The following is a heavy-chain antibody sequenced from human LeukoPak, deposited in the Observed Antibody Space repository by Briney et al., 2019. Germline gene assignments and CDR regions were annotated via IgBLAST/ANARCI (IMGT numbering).Heavy chain of an antibody. J-gene: IGHJ6*03. CDR3: ARAVAGAYYYYYMDV. V-gene: IGHV5-51*01. Sequence: GESLKTSCKGSGYSFTSYWIGWVRQMPGKGLEWMGIIYPGDSDTRYSPSFQGQVTISADKSISTAYLQWSSLKASDTAMYYCARAVAGAYYYYYMDVWGKGTTVTVSS. CDR2: IYPGDSDT. D-gene: IGHD6-19*01. CDR1: GYSFTSYW.